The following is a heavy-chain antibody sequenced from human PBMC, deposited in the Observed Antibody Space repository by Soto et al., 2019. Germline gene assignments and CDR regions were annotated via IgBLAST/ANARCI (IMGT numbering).Heavy chain of an antibody. D-gene: IGHD2-15*01. CDR3: ARDDIVVVVAATHKHYYYYGMDV. CDR2: INHSGST. V-gene: IGHV4-34*01. CDR1: GGSFSGYY. Sequence: QVQLQQWGAGLLKPSETLSLTCAVYGGSFSGYYWSWIRQPPGKGLEWIWEINHSGSTNYNPSLKSRVTISVDTSKNQFSLKLSSVTAADTAVYYCARDDIVVVVAATHKHYYYYGMDVWGQGTTVTVSS. J-gene: IGHJ6*02.